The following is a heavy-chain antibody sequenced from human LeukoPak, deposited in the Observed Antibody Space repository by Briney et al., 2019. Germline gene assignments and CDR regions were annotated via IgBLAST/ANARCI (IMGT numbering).Heavy chain of an antibody. J-gene: IGHJ2*01. CDR1: GYTFTSYG. CDR2: FDPEEEKR. D-gene: IGHD1-14*01. Sequence: AASVKVSCKASGYTFTSYGISWVRQAPGKGLEWMGGFDPEEEKRIYAQKFQGRLTMTEDTSTDTAYMELSSLRSEDTAVYYCATGPSGTDHDWYFDLWGRGTLVTVSS. CDR3: ATGPSGTDHDWYFDL. V-gene: IGHV1-24*01.